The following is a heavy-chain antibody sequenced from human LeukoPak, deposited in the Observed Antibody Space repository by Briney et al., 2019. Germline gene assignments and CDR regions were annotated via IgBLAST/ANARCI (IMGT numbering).Heavy chain of an antibody. CDR3: ARGVVPAAIYDY. J-gene: IGHJ4*02. Sequence: PSETLPLTCAVYGGSFSGYYWSWIRQPPGKGLEWIGEINHSGSTNYNPSLKSRVTISVDTSKNQFSLKLSSVTAADTAVYYCARGVVPAAIYDYWGQGTLVTVSS. V-gene: IGHV4-34*01. CDR1: GGSFSGYY. CDR2: INHSGST. D-gene: IGHD2-2*02.